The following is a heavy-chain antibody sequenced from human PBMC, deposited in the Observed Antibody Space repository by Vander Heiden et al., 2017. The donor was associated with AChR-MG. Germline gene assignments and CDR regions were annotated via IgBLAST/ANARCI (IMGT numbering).Heavy chain of an antibody. D-gene: IGHD7-27*01. Sequence: EVQLLESGGGLVQPGGSLRLSCADSGFTVSSYSMSWFRPVRGKGLEWCSGISVSGGSTYYADSVKGRFTISRDNSKNTLYLQMNSLRAEDTAVYYCAKAVVGILHGFDLWGQGTMVTVSS. CDR1: GFTVSSYS. V-gene: IGHV3-23*01. CDR3: AKAVVGILHGFDL. J-gene: IGHJ3*01. CDR2: ISVSGGST.